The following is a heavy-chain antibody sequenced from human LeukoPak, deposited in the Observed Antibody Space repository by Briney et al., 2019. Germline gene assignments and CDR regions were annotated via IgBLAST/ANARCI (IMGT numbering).Heavy chain of an antibody. CDR2: ISSSSSYI. J-gene: IGHJ4*02. Sequence: GGSLRLSCAASGFTFSSYSMNWVRQAPGKGLEWVSSISSSSSYIYYADSVKGRFTISRDNAKNSLYLQMNSLRAEDTAVYYCARDLWDSTYYYGSGSYYPHFDYWGQGTLVTVSS. V-gene: IGHV3-21*04. D-gene: IGHD3-10*01. CDR1: GFTFSSYS. CDR3: ARDLWDSTYYYGSGSYYPHFDY.